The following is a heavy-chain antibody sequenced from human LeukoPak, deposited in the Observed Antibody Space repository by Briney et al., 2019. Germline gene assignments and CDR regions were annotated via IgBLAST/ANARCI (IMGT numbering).Heavy chain of an antibody. CDR1: GYTFTSYG. CDR2: INPNSGGT. V-gene: IGHV1-2*02. Sequence: ASVKVSCKASGYTFTSYGISWVRQAPGQGLEWMGWINPNSGGTNYAQKFQGRVTMTRDTSISTAYMELSRLRSDDTAVYYCARVGSSWINFDYWGQGTLVTVSS. D-gene: IGHD6-13*01. J-gene: IGHJ4*02. CDR3: ARVGSSWINFDY.